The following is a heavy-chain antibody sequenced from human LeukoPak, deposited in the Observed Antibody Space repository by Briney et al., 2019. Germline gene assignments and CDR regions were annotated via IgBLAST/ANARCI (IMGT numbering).Heavy chain of an antibody. V-gene: IGHV3-30-3*01. Sequence: GGSLRLSCAASGFTFSSYAMHWVRQAPGKGLEWVAVISYDGSNKYYADSVKGRFTISRDNSKNTLYLQMNSLRAEDTAVYYCARDGISPGICAFDIWGQGTMVTVSS. CDR1: GFTFSSYA. CDR2: ISYDGSNK. CDR3: ARDGISPGICAFDI. D-gene: IGHD1-14*01. J-gene: IGHJ3*02.